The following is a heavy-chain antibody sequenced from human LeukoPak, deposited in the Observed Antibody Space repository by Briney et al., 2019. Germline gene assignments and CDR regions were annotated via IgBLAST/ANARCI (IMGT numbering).Heavy chain of an antibody. CDR3: AKEDGWYRDY. Sequence: GGSLRLSCAATGFTFSNVWMSWVRQAPGKGLEWLANIQQDGNVKNYVDSVKGRFTISRDNAKNSVYLQMSSLRAEGTAVYYCAKEDGWYRDYWGQGTLVTVSS. CDR2: IQQDGNVK. D-gene: IGHD6-19*01. J-gene: IGHJ4*02. CDR1: GFTFSNVW. V-gene: IGHV3-7*01.